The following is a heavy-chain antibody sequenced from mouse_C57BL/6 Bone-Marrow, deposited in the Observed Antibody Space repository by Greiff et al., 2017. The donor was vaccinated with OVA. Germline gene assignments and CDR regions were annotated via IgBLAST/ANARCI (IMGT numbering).Heavy chain of an antibody. V-gene: IGHV5-12*01. Sequence: EVKLVESGGGLVQPGGSLKLSCAASGFTFSDFYMYWIRQTPEKRLEWVAYISNGGGSTYYPDTVKGRFTISRDNAKNTLYLQMSRLKSGDTAMYYCARLDAMDYWGQGTSVTVSS. CDR3: ARLDAMDY. J-gene: IGHJ4*01. CDR1: GFTFSDFY. CDR2: ISNGGGST.